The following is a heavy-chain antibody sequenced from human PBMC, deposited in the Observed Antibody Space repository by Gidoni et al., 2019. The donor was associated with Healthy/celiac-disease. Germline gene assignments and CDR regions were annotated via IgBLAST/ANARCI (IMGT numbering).Heavy chain of an antibody. Sequence: QVQLVESGGGVVQPGRSLRLSCAASGFTFSSYGMHWVRQAPGKGLEWVAVISYDGSNKYYADSVKGRFTISRDNSKNTLYLQMNSLRAEDTAVYYCAKWKYSSSWYDVDYWGQGTLVTVSS. CDR2: ISYDGSNK. J-gene: IGHJ4*02. CDR3: AKWKYSSSWYDVDY. V-gene: IGHV3-30*18. D-gene: IGHD6-13*01. CDR1: GFTFSSYG.